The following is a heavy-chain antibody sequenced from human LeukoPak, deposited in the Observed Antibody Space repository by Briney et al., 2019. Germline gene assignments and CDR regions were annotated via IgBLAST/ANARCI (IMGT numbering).Heavy chain of an antibody. CDR2: ISGDGGST. Sequence: HPGGSLRLSCAASGFTFDDYAMHWVRQAPGKGLEWVSRISGDGGSTYYADSVKGRFTISRDNSKNSLYLQMSSLRTEDTALYYCAKDVNVLRFLEWLSPLYYYYYMDVWGKGTTVTVSS. D-gene: IGHD3-3*01. J-gene: IGHJ6*03. CDR1: GFTFDDYA. V-gene: IGHV3-43*02. CDR3: AKDVNVLRFLEWLSPLYYYYYMDV.